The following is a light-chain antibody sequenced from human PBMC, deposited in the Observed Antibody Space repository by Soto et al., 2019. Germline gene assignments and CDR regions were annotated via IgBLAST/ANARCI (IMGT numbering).Light chain of an antibody. CDR3: RQYDTYSYT. CDR2: MAS. CDR1: ESVSSW. J-gene: IGKJ2*01. Sequence: DIQMTQSPSTLSASVGDRVTITCRASESVSSWLAWYQQKPGKAPKLLIYMASILESGVPSRFSGSGSGTEFTLTISSLQPDDFATYYCRQYDTYSYTFGQGTKLEIK. V-gene: IGKV1-5*03.